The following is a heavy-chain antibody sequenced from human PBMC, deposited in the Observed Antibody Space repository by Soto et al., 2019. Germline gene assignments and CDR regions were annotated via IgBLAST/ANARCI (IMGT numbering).Heavy chain of an antibody. J-gene: IGHJ2*01. Sequence: QVQLVQSGAEVKKPGASVKVSCKASGYTFTSYDINWVRQATGQGLEWMGWMNPNSGNTGYAQKFQGRVTMTRNTXKSTAYMELSSLRSEDTAVYYCARRYSSQREWYFDLWGRGTLVTVSS. CDR2: MNPNSGNT. V-gene: IGHV1-8*01. CDR3: ARRYSSQREWYFDL. D-gene: IGHD6-13*01. CDR1: GYTFTSYD.